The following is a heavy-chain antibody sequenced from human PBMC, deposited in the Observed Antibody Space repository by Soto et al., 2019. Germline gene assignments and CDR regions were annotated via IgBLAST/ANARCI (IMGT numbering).Heavy chain of an antibody. J-gene: IGHJ2*01. V-gene: IGHV3-30-3*01. D-gene: IGHD3-10*01. CDR1: GFTFSSYA. CDR2: ISYDGSNK. CDR3: ARGRSGSYGDWYFDL. Sequence: QVQLVESGGGVVQPGRSLRLSCAASGFTFSSYAMHWVRQAPGKGLEWVAVISYDGSNKYYADSVKGRFTISRDNSKNTLYLQMNGLRAEDTAVYYCARGRSGSYGDWYFDLWGRGTLVTVSS.